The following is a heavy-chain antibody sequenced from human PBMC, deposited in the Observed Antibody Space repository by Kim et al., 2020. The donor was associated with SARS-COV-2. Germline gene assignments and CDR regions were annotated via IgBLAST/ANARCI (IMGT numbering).Heavy chain of an antibody. V-gene: IGHV3-53*01. J-gene: IGHJ3*02. D-gene: IGHD1-7*01. Sequence: YADSVKGRFNISRDSSKNTLYLQMNSLRAEDTAVYYCARDRDWNSWAFDIWGQGTMVTVSS. CDR3: ARDRDWNSWAFDI.